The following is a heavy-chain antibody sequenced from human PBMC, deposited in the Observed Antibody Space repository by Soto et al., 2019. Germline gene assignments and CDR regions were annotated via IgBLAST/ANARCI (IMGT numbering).Heavy chain of an antibody. CDR3: AKDYYDSSGYLPSYYYYYGMDV. CDR1: GSTFSSYG. D-gene: IGHD3-22*01. V-gene: IGHV3-30*18. CDR2: ISYDGSNK. Sequence: GGSLRLSCAASGSTFSSYGMHWVRQAPGKGLEWVAVISYDGSNKYYADSVKGRFTISRDNSKNTLYLQMNSLRAEDTAVYYCAKDYYDSSGYLPSYYYYYGMDVWGQGTTVTVSS. J-gene: IGHJ6*02.